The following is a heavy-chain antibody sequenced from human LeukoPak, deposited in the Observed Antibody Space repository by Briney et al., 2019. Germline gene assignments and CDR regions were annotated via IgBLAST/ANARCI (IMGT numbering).Heavy chain of an antibody. CDR2: IIPIFGTA. CDR3: ARSHSRVYAPGN. CDR1: GGTFSSYA. J-gene: IGHJ4*02. D-gene: IGHD2-8*01. Sequence: SVKVSCKASGGTFSSYAISWVRQAPGQGLEWMGGIIPIFGTANYAQKFQGRVTITADESTSTAYMELSSLRSEDTAVYYCARSHSRVYAPGNWGQGTLVTVSS. V-gene: IGHV1-69*13.